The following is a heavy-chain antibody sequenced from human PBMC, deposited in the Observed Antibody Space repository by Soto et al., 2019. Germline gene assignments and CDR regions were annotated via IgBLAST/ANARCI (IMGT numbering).Heavy chain of an antibody. CDR1: GGSISSYY. D-gene: IGHD1-26*01. CDR3: ASRPSGSGFDP. Sequence: SETLSLTCTVSGGSISSYYWGWIRQPPGKGLECIGYIYHSGSTYYNPSLKSRVTISVDRSKNQFSLKLSSVTAADTAVYYCASRPSGSGFDPWGQGTLVTVSS. V-gene: IGHV4-59*12. CDR2: IYHSGST. J-gene: IGHJ5*02.